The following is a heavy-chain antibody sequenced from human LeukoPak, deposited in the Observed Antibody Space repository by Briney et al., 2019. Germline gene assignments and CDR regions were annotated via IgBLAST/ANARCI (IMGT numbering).Heavy chain of an antibody. Sequence: SETLSLTCTVSGGSISSYYWSWIRQPPGKGLEWIGYIYYSGSTNYNPSLKSRVTMSVDTSKNQFSLKLSSVTAADTAVYYCARSYGSGSYWFVDYWGQGTLVTVSS. J-gene: IGHJ4*02. CDR3: ARSYGSGSYWFVDY. V-gene: IGHV4-59*12. CDR2: IYYSGST. CDR1: GGSISSYY. D-gene: IGHD3-10*01.